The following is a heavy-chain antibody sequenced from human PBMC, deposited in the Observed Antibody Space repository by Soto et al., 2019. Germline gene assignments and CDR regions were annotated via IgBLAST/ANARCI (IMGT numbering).Heavy chain of an antibody. D-gene: IGHD3-3*01. CDR2: ISWNSGSI. J-gene: IGHJ6*03. V-gene: IGHV3-9*01. Sequence: GGSLRLSCAASGFTFDDYAMHWVRQAPGKGLEWVSGISWNSGSIGYADSVKGRFTISRDNAKNSLYLQMNSLRAEDTALYYCAKGIFGVPYYMDVWGKGTTVTVSS. CDR1: GFTFDDYA. CDR3: AKGIFGVPYYMDV.